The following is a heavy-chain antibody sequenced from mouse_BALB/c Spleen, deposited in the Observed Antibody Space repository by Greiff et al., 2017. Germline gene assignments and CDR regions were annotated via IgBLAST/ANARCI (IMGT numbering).Heavy chain of an antibody. V-gene: IGHV5-6-3*01. D-gene: IGHD2-2*01. CDR1: GFPFSSYG. CDR3: ARGGYGYDGFAY. CDR2: INSNGGST. Sequence: VQLVESGGGLVQPGGSLKLSCAASGFPFSSYGMSWVRQTPDTRLELVATINSNGGSTYYPDSVKGRFTISRDNATNTLYLQMSSLKSEDTAMYYCARGGYGYDGFAYWGQGTLVTVSA. J-gene: IGHJ3*01.